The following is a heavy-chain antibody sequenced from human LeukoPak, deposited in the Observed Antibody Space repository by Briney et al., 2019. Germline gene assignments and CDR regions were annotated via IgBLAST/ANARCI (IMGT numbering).Heavy chain of an antibody. J-gene: IGHJ3*02. CDR2: ISSSGSTI. Sequence: GGSLRLSCAASGFTFSDYYMSWIRQAPGKGLEWVSYISSSGSTIYYADSVKGRFTISRDNAKNSLYLQMNSLRAEDTAVYYCARVRTIAGPHDAFDIWGQGTMVTVSS. CDR3: ARVRTIAGPHDAFDI. CDR1: GFTFSDYY. D-gene: IGHD1/OR15-1a*01. V-gene: IGHV3-11*04.